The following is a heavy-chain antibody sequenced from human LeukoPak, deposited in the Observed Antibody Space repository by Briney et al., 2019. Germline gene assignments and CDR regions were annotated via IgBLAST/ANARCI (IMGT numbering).Heavy chain of an antibody. CDR3: AKDYGYSSSWYDY. J-gene: IGHJ4*02. Sequence: GGSLRLSCEASGFTSDDYGMHWVRQAPGKGLEWVSTISWNSASVGYVDSVKGRFTISRDNAKKTLYLQMNSLRPEDPALYYCAKDYGYSSSWYDYWGQGTLATVSS. D-gene: IGHD6-13*01. V-gene: IGHV3-9*02. CDR1: GFTSDDYG. CDR2: ISWNSASV.